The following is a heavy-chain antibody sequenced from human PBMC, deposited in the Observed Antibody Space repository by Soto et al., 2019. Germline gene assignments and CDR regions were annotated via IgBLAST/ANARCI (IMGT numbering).Heavy chain of an antibody. CDR1: GFTFSSYG. J-gene: IGHJ6*02. CDR2: IWYDGSNK. Sequence: AGGSLRLSCAASGFTFSSYGMHWVRQAPGKGLKWVAVIWYDGSNKYYADSVKGRFTISRDNSKNTLYLQMNSLRAEDTAVYYCARDEHTTYYDFWSGGLYGMDVWGQGTTVTVSS. CDR3: ARDEHTTYYDFWSGGLYGMDV. V-gene: IGHV3-33*01. D-gene: IGHD3-3*01.